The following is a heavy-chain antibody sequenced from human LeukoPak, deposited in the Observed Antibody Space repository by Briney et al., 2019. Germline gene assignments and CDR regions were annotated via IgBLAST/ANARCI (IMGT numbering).Heavy chain of an antibody. CDR3: ERGRTSATRFDY. J-gene: IGHJ4*02. V-gene: IGHV4-59*01. CDR1: GGSIRSDY. CDR2: IYYSGTTNSGST. D-gene: IGHD2-2*01. Sequence: ASETLSLTCTVSGGSIRSDYWSWIRQPPGKGLEWIGYIYYSGTTNSGSTNYNPSLKSRVTISVDTSKSQFSLRVNSVTAADTAVYYCERGRTSATRFDYWGRGTLVNVSS.